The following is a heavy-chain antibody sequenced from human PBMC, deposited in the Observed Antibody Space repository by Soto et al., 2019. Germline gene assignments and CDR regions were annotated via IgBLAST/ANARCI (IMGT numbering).Heavy chain of an antibody. Sequence: GGSLRLSCAASGFTVSSNYMSWVRQAPGKGLEWVSVIYSGGSTYYADSVKGRFTISRDNSKNTLYLQMNSLRAEDTAVYYCARVVAAAGGGCLQHWGQGTLVTVSS. CDR2: IYSGGST. CDR1: GFTVSSNY. V-gene: IGHV3-53*01. CDR3: ARVVAAAGGGCLQH. J-gene: IGHJ1*01. D-gene: IGHD6-13*01.